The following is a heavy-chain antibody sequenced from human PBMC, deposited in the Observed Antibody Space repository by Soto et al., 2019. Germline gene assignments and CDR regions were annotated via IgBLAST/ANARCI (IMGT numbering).Heavy chain of an antibody. V-gene: IGHV2-5*02. CDR1: GFSLSTSGVG. D-gene: IGHD3-22*01. J-gene: IGHJ4*02. Sequence: GPTLVNPPQTLTLTCTFSGFSLSTSGVGVGWIRQPPGKALEWLALIYWGDDQRYSPSLQSRLAITKDTSKNQVVLIMTNMDPMDTATYYCAHRRGYYDLFDYWGQGALVTVSS. CDR3: AHRRGYYDLFDY. CDR2: IYWGDDQ.